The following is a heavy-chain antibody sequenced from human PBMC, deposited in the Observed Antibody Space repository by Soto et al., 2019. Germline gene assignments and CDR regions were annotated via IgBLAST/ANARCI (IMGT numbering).Heavy chain of an antibody. V-gene: IGHV4-4*02. Sequence: QVQLQESGPGLVKPSGTLSLTCAVSGGSISSSHWWSWVRQAPGKGLEWIGEIFHSGTTSYNPSLKGRVTISVDNSKNQFSLKLDSVTAADTAVYYCARQLERGGLPEGFEYWGQGTLATVSS. D-gene: IGHD1-1*01. J-gene: IGHJ4*02. CDR3: ARQLERGGLPEGFEY. CDR1: GGSISSSHW. CDR2: IFHSGTT.